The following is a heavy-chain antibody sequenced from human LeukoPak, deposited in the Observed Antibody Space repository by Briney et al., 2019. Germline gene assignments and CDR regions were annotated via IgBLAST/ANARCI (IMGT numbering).Heavy chain of an antibody. Sequence: GASVKVSCKASGGSFSSYAISWVRQAPGQGLEWMGGILPIVNTADYAQKFQGRVTITADESTSTAYMDLSGLRAEDTAVYYCASLGGGSTVTTYLNYWGQGTLVTVSS. CDR2: ILPIVNTA. V-gene: IGHV1-69*13. D-gene: IGHD4-17*01. CDR3: ASLGGGSTVTTYLNY. J-gene: IGHJ4*02. CDR1: GGSFSSYA.